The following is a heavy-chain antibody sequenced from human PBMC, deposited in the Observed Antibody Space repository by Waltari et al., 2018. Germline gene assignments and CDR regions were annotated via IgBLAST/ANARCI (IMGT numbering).Heavy chain of an antibody. Sequence: QVQLVQSGAEVKKPGASVKVSCKASGYTFTGYYMHWVRQAPGQGLEWMGWINPNSGGTNYAQKFQGRVTMTRDTSISTAYMELSRLRSDDTAVYYCARGPQRDQLLQPFDYWGQGTLVTVSS. V-gene: IGHV1-2*02. D-gene: IGHD2-2*01. CDR3: ARGPQRDQLLQPFDY. CDR1: GYTFTGYY. CDR2: INPNSGGT. J-gene: IGHJ4*02.